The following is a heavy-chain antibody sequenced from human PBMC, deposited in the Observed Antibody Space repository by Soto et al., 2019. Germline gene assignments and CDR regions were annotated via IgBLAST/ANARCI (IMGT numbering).Heavy chain of an antibody. CDR3: VRDPQRNDY. CDR2: ISASNGNR. D-gene: IGHD2-2*01. CDR1: GYDFSSYG. J-gene: IGHJ4*02. Sequence: QVQLVQSGAEVKKPGASVKVSCKASGYDFSSYGISWVRQAPGQGLEWMGWISASNGNRDYAQQFQGRVTMTSYTSRTTAYMELRSLRSDDTAVYYCVRDPQRNDYWGQGTLVNVSS. V-gene: IGHV1-18*04.